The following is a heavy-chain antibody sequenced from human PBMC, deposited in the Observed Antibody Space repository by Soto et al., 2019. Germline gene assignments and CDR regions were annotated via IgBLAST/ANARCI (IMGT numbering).Heavy chain of an antibody. J-gene: IGHJ1*01. D-gene: IGHD1-26*01. Sequence: GGSLRLSCAASGFTFSSYVMHWVGQSPGKGLEWVAVISGNGDKKYYPDSVKGRFSISRDNSKNTLYLQMNSLRPEDTAVYYCVSRVPHGTYGAPYFHHWGQGTLVTVSS. CDR1: GFTFSSYV. CDR2: ISGNGDKK. CDR3: VSRVPHGTYGAPYFHH. V-gene: IGHV3-30*03.